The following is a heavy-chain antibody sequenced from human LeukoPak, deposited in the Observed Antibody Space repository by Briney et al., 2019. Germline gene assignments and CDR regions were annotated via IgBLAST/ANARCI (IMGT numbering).Heavy chain of an antibody. CDR3: AKDGELGYYDSSGYTKVGVDY. D-gene: IGHD3-22*01. V-gene: IGHV3-30*04. Sequence: GGSLRLSCAASGFTFSTYAMHWVRQAPGKGLEWVAVISYDGSNKYYADSVKGRFTISRDNSKNTLYLQMNSLRAEDTAVYYCAKDGELGYYDSSGYTKVGVDYWGQGTLVTVSS. CDR2: ISYDGSNK. CDR1: GFTFSTYA. J-gene: IGHJ4*02.